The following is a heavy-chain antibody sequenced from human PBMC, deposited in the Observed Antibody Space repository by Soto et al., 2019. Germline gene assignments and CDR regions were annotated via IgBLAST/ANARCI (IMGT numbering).Heavy chain of an antibody. CDR2: ITRTDST. D-gene: IGHD1-26*01. J-gene: IGHJ4*02. CDR1: GFTFGNYG. Sequence: GGSLRLSCAASGFTFGNYGMHWVRQAPGKGLEWVSAITRTDSTYYADSVKGRFTISRDNSRNTLYLQMNSLGAEDAALYYCAKALVGEVGATDYWGQGTLVTVSS. CDR3: AKALVGEVGATDY. V-gene: IGHV3-23*01.